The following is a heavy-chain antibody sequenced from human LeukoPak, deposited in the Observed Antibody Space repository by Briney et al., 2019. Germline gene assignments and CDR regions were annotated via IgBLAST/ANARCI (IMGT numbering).Heavy chain of an antibody. J-gene: IGHJ4*02. CDR2: INHNGST. D-gene: IGHD2-15*01. CDR1: GGSFIGYY. Sequence: SETLSLTCAVSGGSFIGYYWSWIRQPPGKGREWIGEINHNGSTNYNPSLKSRVTISVDTSKNQFSLKLSSVTAADTAVYYCARGGYRPFDYWGQGTLVTVSS. CDR3: ARGGYRPFDY. V-gene: IGHV4-34*01.